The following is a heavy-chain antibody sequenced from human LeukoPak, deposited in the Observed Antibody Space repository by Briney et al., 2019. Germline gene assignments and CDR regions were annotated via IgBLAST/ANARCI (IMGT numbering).Heavy chain of an antibody. Sequence: GGSLRLSCAASGFTFSSYSMNWVRQAPGKGLEWVSSISSSSSYIYYADSVKGRFTISRDNAKNSLYLQMNSLRAEDTAVYYCARDVVVRCSGGSCFTYNYYYYMDVWGKGTTVTVSS. D-gene: IGHD2-15*01. J-gene: IGHJ6*03. V-gene: IGHV3-21*01. CDR3: ARDVVVRCSGGSCFTYNYYYYMDV. CDR2: ISSSSSYI. CDR1: GFTFSSYS.